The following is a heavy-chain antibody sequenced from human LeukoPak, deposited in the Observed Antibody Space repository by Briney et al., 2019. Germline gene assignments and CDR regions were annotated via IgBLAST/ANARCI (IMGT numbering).Heavy chain of an antibody. D-gene: IGHD3-3*01. J-gene: IGHJ5*02. Sequence: GGSLRLSCAASGFTFSSYSMNWVRQAPGKGLQWVSYISPSSSSIYYADSVKGRFTISRDNAKTSLYLQMNSLRAEDTAVYYCARGAASGNNWFDPWGQGTLVTVSS. V-gene: IGHV3-48*01. CDR3: ARGAASGNNWFDP. CDR1: GFTFSSYS. CDR2: ISPSSSSI.